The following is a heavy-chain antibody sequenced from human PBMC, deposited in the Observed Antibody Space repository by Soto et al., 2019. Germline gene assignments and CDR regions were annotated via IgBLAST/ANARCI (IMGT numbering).Heavy chain of an antibody. J-gene: IGHJ4*02. CDR1: GFTFSDYY. V-gene: IGHV3-11*01. Sequence: PGGSLRLSCAASGFTFSDYYMSWIRHAPGKGLEWVSYISSSGSTIYYADSVKGRFTISRDNAKNSLYLQMNSLRAEDTAVYYCASLCSSTSCPDTGDYWGQGTLVTVSS. CDR3: ASLCSSTSCPDTGDY. D-gene: IGHD2-2*01. CDR2: ISSSGSTI.